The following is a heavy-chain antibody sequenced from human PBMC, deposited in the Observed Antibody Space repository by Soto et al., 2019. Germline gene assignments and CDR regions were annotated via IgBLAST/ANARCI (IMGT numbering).Heavy chain of an antibody. CDR1: GYTFTSYG. CDR2: INPYNGST. J-gene: IGHJ6*02. CDR3: AREDLLNPYSSGWPSYGMDV. Sequence: ASVKVSCKASGYTFTSYGISWVRQAPGQGLEWLGWINPYNGSTNYAQKLQGWVTMTTDTSISTAYMELSRLRSDDTAVYYCAREDLLNPYSSGWPSYGMDVWGQGTTVTVSS. V-gene: IGHV1-18*01. D-gene: IGHD6-19*01.